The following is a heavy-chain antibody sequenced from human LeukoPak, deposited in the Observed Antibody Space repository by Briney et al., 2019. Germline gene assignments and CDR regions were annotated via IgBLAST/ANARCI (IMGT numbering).Heavy chain of an antibody. CDR1: GGSISSYY. V-gene: IGHV4-59*01. Sequence: SETLSLTCTVSGGSISSYYWSWIRQPPGEGLEWIGYIYYSGSTNYNPSLKSRVTISVDTSKNQFSLKLSSVTAADTAVYYCARAGLDFWSGYYFSSGAFDIWGQGTMVTVSS. J-gene: IGHJ3*02. CDR3: ARAGLDFWSGYYFSSGAFDI. D-gene: IGHD3-3*01. CDR2: IYYSGST.